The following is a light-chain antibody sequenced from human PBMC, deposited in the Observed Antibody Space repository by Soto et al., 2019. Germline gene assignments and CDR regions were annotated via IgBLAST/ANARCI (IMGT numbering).Light chain of an antibody. V-gene: IGLV2-14*03. CDR1: SSDVGGYKY. CDR2: DVS. Sequence: QSALTQPASVSGSPGQSITISCTGTSSDVGGYKYVSWYQQHPGKAPRLMIYDVSDRPSGTSNRFSGSKSGNTASLTISGLQAEDEADYYCASYSPTSTLIFGGGTKVTV. CDR3: ASYSPTSTLI. J-gene: IGLJ2*01.